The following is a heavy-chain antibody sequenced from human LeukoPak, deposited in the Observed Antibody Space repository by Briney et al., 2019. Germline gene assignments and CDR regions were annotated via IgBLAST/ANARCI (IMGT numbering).Heavy chain of an antibody. CDR2: MSDSGST. V-gene: IGHV4-61*05. J-gene: IGHJ4*02. D-gene: IGHD3-16*01. CDR1: GGSISSTSYY. CDR3: ARGGYDYVWGSYATFDY. Sequence: RASETLSLTCTVSGGSISSTSYYWGWIRQPPGKGLEWIGYMSDSGSTNYNPSLKSRVTISVDTSKNQFSLKLSSVTAADTAVYYCARGGYDYVWGSYATFDYWGQGTLVTVSS.